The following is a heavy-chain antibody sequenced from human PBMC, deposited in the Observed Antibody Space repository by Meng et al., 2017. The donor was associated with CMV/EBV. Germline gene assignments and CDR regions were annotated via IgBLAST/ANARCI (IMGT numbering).Heavy chain of an antibody. CDR2: IYSGSST. CDR3: ARRGVTTKEFDY. V-gene: IGHV3-53*01. D-gene: IGHD4-17*01. J-gene: IGHJ4*02. Sequence: GESLKISCAASGFTVSSNYMSWVRQAPGKGLEWVSVIYSGSSTYYADSVKGRFTISRDNSKNTLYLQMNSLRAEDTAVYYCARRGVTTKEFDYWGQGTLVTVSS. CDR1: GFTVSSNY.